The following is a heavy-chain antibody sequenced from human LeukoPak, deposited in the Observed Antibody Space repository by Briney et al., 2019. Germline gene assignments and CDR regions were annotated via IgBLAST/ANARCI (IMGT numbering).Heavy chain of an antibody. Sequence: GGSLRLSCAASGFTFSSYGMHWVRQAPGKGLEWVAVISYDGSNKYYADSVKGRFTISRDNSKNTLYLQMNSLRAEDTAVYYCAKDARITMVRGVRNPNWFDPWGQGTLVTVSS. CDR1: GFTFSSYG. D-gene: IGHD3-10*01. CDR3: AKDARITMVRGVRNPNWFDP. CDR2: ISYDGSNK. J-gene: IGHJ5*02. V-gene: IGHV3-30*18.